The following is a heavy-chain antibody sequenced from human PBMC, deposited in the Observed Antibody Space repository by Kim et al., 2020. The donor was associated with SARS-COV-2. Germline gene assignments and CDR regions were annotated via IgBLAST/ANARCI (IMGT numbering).Heavy chain of an antibody. CDR3: AREGGEDSGSYYKGVRNWYFDL. CDR2: ISYDGSNK. J-gene: IGHJ2*01. Sequence: GGSLRLSCAASGFTFSSYAMHWVRQAPGKGLEWVAVISYDGSNKYYADSVKGRFTISRDNSKNTLYLQMNSLRAEDTAVYYCAREGGEDSGSYYKGVRNWYFDLWGRGTLVTVSS. CDR1: GFTFSSYA. V-gene: IGHV3-30*04. D-gene: IGHD3-10*01.